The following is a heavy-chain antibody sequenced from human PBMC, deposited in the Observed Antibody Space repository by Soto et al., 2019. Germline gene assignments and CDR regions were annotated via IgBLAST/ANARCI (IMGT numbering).Heavy chain of an antibody. CDR1: GFTFSSYA. D-gene: IGHD3-10*01. Sequence: VGALRLSCSASGFTFSSYAMSWVRQAPGKWLEWVSAISGSGGSTYYADSVKGRFTISRDNSKNTLYLQMNSLRAEDTAVYYCVTSNLRRGVIIKGLDYWGQGTLVTVSS. V-gene: IGHV3-23*01. CDR2: ISGSGGST. J-gene: IGHJ4*02. CDR3: VTSNLRRGVIIKGLDY.